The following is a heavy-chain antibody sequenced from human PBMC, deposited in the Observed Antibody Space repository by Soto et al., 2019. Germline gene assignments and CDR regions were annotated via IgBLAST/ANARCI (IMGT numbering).Heavy chain of an antibody. CDR1: GYTFTGQY. D-gene: IGHD3-10*01. Sequence: ASVKVSCKASGYTFTGQYMHWVRQAPGQGLEWMGWINPNSGDTNYAQKFQGRVTMTRDTSIGTAYMELSSLRSNDTAIYYCARESSGITLYGMDVWGQGNKVTV. CDR3: ARESSGITLYGMDV. V-gene: IGHV1-2*02. J-gene: IGHJ6*02. CDR2: INPNSGDT.